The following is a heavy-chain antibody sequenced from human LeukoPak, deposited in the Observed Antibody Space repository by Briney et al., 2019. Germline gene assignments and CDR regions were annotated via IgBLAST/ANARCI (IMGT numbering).Heavy chain of an antibody. V-gene: IGHV4-30-4*01. Sequence: SETLSLTCTVSGGSISSGDYYWSWIRQPPGKGLEWIGYIYYSGSTYYNPSLKSRVTISVDTSKNQFSLKLSSVTAADTAVYYCARDLLNQGNHLDYWGQGTLVTVSS. D-gene: IGHD4-23*01. CDR2: IYYSGST. CDR1: GGSISSGDYY. J-gene: IGHJ4*02. CDR3: ARDLLNQGNHLDY.